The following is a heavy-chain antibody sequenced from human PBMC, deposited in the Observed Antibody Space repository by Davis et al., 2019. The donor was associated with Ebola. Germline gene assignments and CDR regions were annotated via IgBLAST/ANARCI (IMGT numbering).Heavy chain of an antibody. Sequence: ASVKVSCKASGYTFTGYYMHWVRQAPGQGLEWMGWINPNSGGTNYAQKFQGRVTMTRDTSISTAYMELSRLRSDDTAVYYCARVGVPADGAFDIWGQGTMVTVSS. V-gene: IGHV1-2*02. CDR3: ARVGVPADGAFDI. CDR2: INPNSGGT. D-gene: IGHD2-2*01. CDR1: GYTFTGYY. J-gene: IGHJ3*02.